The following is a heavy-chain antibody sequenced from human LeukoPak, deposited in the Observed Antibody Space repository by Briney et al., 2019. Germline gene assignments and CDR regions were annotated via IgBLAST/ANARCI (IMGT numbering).Heavy chain of an antibody. CDR2: IKQDGSEK. Sequence: GGSLRLSCAASGFTFSSSWMSWVRQAPGKGLEWVANIKQDGSEKYYVDSVKGRFTISRDNAKNSLYLQMNSLRAEDTAVYYCARVRPSILWWRQDPDFDYWGQGTLVTVSS. CDR3: ARVRPSILWWRQDPDFDY. J-gene: IGHJ4*02. V-gene: IGHV3-7*01. CDR1: GFTFSSSW. D-gene: IGHD2-21*02.